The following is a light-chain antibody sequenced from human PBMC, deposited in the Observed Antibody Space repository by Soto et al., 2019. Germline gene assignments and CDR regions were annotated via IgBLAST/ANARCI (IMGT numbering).Light chain of an antibody. J-gene: IGKJ1*01. CDR3: QQYNSYWT. Sequence: DIQITQSPSTLSASVGDRVTITCRASQSISYWLAWYQQKPGKAPKLLIYKASSLESGVPSRLSGSGSGTEFTLTIRSLQPDDFATYYCQQYNSYWTFGQGTKVDIK. CDR2: KAS. CDR1: QSISYW. V-gene: IGKV1-5*03.